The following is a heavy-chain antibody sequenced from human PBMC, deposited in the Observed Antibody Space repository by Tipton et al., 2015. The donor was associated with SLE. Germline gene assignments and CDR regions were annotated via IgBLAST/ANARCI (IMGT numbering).Heavy chain of an antibody. CDR3: AKATEAVAGTNIFDY. D-gene: IGHD6-19*01. CDR2: ISGFGGST. CDR1: GFKIDDYA. J-gene: IGHJ4*02. Sequence: SLRLSCAASGFKIDDYAMHWVRQAPGKGLEWVSSISGFGGSTFYADALKGRVTISRDNSKNALYLEVNSLRADDTAVYYCAKATEAVAGTNIFDYWGQGTLVTVSS. V-gene: IGHV3-23*01.